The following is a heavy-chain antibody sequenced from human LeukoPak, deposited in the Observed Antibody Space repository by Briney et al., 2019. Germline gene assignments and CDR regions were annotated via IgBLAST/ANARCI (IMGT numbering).Heavy chain of an antibody. Sequence: GASVKVSCKVSGYTLTELSMHWVRQAPGKGLEWMGGFDPEDGETIYAQKLQGRVTMTEDTSTDTAYMELSSLRSEDTAVYYCATDNWELLGGFRFDYWGQGTLVTVSS. D-gene: IGHD1-26*01. V-gene: IGHV1-24*01. J-gene: IGHJ4*02. CDR2: FDPEDGET. CDR1: GYTLTELS. CDR3: ATDNWELLGGFRFDY.